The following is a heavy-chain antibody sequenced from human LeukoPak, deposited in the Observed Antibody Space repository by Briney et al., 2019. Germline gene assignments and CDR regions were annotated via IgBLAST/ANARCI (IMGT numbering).Heavy chain of an antibody. CDR3: ARLGMTGPYGMDV. D-gene: IGHD3-9*01. J-gene: IGHJ6*02. V-gene: IGHV4-59*01. CDR1: GGSISGYF. CDR2: IHYSGST. Sequence: PSETLSLTCTVSGGSISGYFWSWIRQPLGKGLEWIGYIHYSGSTNYNPSLKSRVTISVDTSKNQFSLKLSSVTAADTAVYYCARLGMTGPYGMDVWGQGTTVTVSS.